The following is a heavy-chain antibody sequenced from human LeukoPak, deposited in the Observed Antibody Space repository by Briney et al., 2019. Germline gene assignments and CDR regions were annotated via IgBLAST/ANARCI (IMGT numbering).Heavy chain of an antibody. CDR1: GGSISSYY. Sequence: SETLSLTCTVSGGSISSYYWGWIRQPPGKGLEWIGSIYYSGSTHYNPSLKSRVTISVDTSKSQFSPKLSSVTPADTAVYYCARRLPMVENNGDYFDYWGQGTLVTVSS. V-gene: IGHV4-39*01. J-gene: IGHJ4*02. CDR2: IYYSGST. D-gene: IGHD1/OR15-1a*01. CDR3: ARRLPMVENNGDYFDY.